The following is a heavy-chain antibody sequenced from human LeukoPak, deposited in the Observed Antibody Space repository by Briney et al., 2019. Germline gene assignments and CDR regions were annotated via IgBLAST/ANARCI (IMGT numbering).Heavy chain of an antibody. CDR3: ARVGYCSGGSCTGYFDL. CDR1: GFTFSSYS. J-gene: IGHJ2*01. V-gene: IGHV3-48*04. D-gene: IGHD2-15*01. CDR2: ISSSSSTI. Sequence: PGGSLRLSCAASGFTFSSYSMNWVRQAPGKGLEWVSYISSSSSTIYYADSVKGRFTISRDNAKNSPYLQMNSLRAEDTAVYYCARVGYCSGGSCTGYFDLWGRGTLVTVSS.